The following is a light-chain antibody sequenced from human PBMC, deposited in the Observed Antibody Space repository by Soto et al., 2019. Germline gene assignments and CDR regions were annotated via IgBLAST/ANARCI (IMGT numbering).Light chain of an antibody. CDR1: QSISSSY. V-gene: IGKV3-20*01. CDR3: QQYGRT. J-gene: IGKJ1*01. CDR2: GAS. Sequence: EIVLTQSPGTLSLSPGERATLSCRASQSISSSYLAWYQQKSGQAPRLLIYGASSRATGIPDRFSGSGSGTDFTLTISRLEPEDFAVYYCQQYGRTFGQGT.